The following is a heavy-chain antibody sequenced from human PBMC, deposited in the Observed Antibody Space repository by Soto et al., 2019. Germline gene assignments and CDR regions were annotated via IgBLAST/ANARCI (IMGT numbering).Heavy chain of an antibody. J-gene: IGHJ6*03. CDR1: GFTFSSYG. CDR3: ARYGYGYSNPFYYYMDV. Sequence: ESGGGVVQPGRSLRLSCAASGFTFSSYGMHWVRQAPGKGLEWVAVIWYDGSNKYYADSVKGRFTISRDNSKNTLYLQMNSLRAEDTAVYYCARYGYGYSNPFYYYMDVWGKGTTVTVSS. D-gene: IGHD4-4*01. V-gene: IGHV3-33*01. CDR2: IWYDGSNK.